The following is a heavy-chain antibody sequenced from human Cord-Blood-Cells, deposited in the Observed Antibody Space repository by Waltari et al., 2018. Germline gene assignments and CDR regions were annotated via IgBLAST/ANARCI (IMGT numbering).Heavy chain of an antibody. D-gene: IGHD7-27*01. CDR1: GYTFTSYY. Sequence: QVQLVQSGAEVKKPGASVKVSCQASGYTFTSYYMHWVRQAPGQGLEWMGIINPSGGSTSYAQKFQGRVTMTRDTSTSTVYMELSSLRSEDTAVYYCARDAKLGWYAFDIWGQGTMVTVSS. CDR2: INPSGGST. V-gene: IGHV1-46*01. J-gene: IGHJ3*02. CDR3: ARDAKLGWYAFDI.